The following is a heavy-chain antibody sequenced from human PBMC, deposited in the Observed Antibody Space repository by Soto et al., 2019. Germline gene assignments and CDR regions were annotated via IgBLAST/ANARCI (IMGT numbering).Heavy chain of an antibody. D-gene: IGHD6-19*01. J-gene: IGHJ5*02. CDR3: VREPWGFSGSWYDH. Sequence: PGGSLRLSCAASKFSFNNYWMHWVRQVPGKGPAWVSRINHDGSKTEYADSVKGRFTISRDNTKNTLYLQMNSLRVEDTATYYCVREPWGFSGSWYDHWGQGTLVTVSS. CDR1: KFSFNNYW. V-gene: IGHV3-74*01. CDR2: INHDGSKT.